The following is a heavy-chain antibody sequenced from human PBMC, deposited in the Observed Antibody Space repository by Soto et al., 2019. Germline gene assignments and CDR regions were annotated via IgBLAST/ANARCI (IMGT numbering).Heavy chain of an antibody. J-gene: IGHJ4*02. V-gene: IGHV1-24*01. CDR1: GYTLTELS. CDR2: FDPEDGET. CDR3: ATGPFDYSGSYHGRIF. Sequence: ASVKVSCKVSGYTLTELSMHWVRQAPGKGLEWMGGFDPEDGETIYAQKFQGRVTMTEDTSTDTAYMELSSLRSEDTAVYYCATGPFDYSGSYHGRIFWGQGTLVTVSS. D-gene: IGHD1-26*01.